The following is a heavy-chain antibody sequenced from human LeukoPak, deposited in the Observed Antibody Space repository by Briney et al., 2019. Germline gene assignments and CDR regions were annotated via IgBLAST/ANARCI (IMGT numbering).Heavy chain of an antibody. J-gene: IGHJ4*02. CDR3: ATLGYDSSGYYLWGYFDY. V-gene: IGHV3-30*04. Sequence: PGGSLRLSCAASGFTFSSYAMHWVRQAPGKGLEWVAVISYDGSNKYYADSVKGRFTISRDNSKNTLYLQMNSLRAEDTAVYYCATLGYDSSGYYLWGYFDYWGQGTLVTVSS. D-gene: IGHD3-22*01. CDR2: ISYDGSNK. CDR1: GFTFSSYA.